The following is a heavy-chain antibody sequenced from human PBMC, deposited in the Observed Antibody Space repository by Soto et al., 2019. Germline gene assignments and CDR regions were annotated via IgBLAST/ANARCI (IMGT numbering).Heavy chain of an antibody. CDR3: ATSRTSIAVAGETEYCLGY. D-gene: IGHD6-19*01. CDR1: GYTFTDFY. CDR2: INPNSGGT. J-gene: IGHJ4*02. V-gene: IGHV1-2*04. Sequence: ASVKVACKTSGYTFTDFYMHWVRQAPGQGLEWMGWINPNSGGTKYAQNFQGWVTMTRDTSISTAYMELSRLRSDDTAVYYCATSRTSIAVAGETEYCLGYWRQGALVTVSS.